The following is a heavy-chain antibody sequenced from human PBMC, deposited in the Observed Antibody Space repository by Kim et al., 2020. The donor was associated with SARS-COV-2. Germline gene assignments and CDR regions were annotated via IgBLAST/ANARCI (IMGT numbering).Heavy chain of an antibody. V-gene: IGHV4-59*13. CDR3: ARAPWLLPDY. CDR1: GGSITNYF. J-gene: IGHJ4*02. Sequence: SETLSLTCTVSGGSITNYFWSWIRQPPGKGLEWIGHIYYSGSTNYNPSLKSRVTISVDTSKNQFSLKLSSVTAADTAVYYCARAPWLLPDYCGQGTLVT. CDR2: IYYSGST. D-gene: IGHD2-15*01.